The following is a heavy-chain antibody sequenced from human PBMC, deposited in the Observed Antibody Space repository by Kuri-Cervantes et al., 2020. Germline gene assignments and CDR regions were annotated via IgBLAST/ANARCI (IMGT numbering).Heavy chain of an antibody. CDR2: INAGNGNT. D-gene: IGHD3-10*01. Sequence: ASVKVSCKASGYTFTSYAMHWVRQAPGQRLEWMGWINAGNGNTKYSQKFQGRVTITRDTSASTAYMELSSLRAEDTAVYYCAKELLWFGEYDTYYYYGMDVWGQGTTVTVSS. CDR1: GYTFTSYA. CDR3: AKELLWFGEYDTYYYYGMDV. J-gene: IGHJ6*02. V-gene: IGHV1-3*01.